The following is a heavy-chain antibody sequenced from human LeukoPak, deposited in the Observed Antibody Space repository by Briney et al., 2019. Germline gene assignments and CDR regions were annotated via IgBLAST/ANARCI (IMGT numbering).Heavy chain of an antibody. CDR2: ITSSGGST. V-gene: IGHV3-64D*09. J-gene: IGHJ6*02. CDR1: GFTFSSYA. CDR3: VREDYYRYFMDV. Sequence: SGESLRLSCSASGFTFSSYAMHWVRQAPGKGLEYVSAITSSGGSTYYADSVKGRFTISRDNSNNTLYLQMSSLKSDDMGVYYCVREDYYRYFMDVWGQGTTVTVSS.